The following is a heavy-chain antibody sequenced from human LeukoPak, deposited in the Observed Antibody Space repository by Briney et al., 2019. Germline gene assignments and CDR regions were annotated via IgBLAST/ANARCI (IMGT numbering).Heavy chain of an antibody. CDR1: GFSFSATW. Sequence: GGSLRLSCAASGFSFSATWMTWVRQAPGKGLECVANIKPDGSERYYLDSVKGRFTISRDNAKNSLYLQMNSLGAEDTAVYYCARTQNIAAAGPWDYWGQGTLVTVSS. V-gene: IGHV3-7*01. CDR2: IKPDGSER. J-gene: IGHJ4*02. D-gene: IGHD6-13*01. CDR3: ARTQNIAAAGPWDY.